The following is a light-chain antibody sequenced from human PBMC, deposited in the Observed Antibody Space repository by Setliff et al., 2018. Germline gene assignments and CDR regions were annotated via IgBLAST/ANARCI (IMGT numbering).Light chain of an antibody. CDR3: GTWDSSLGAVL. V-gene: IGLV1-51*01. Sequence: QSVLTQPPSVSATPGQKVTISCSGSNSNIGNNYVSWYQHLPGTAPKLLIYENNKRPSGIPDRFSGSKSGTSATLGITGLQTGDEADYYCGTWDSSLGAVLFGGGTK. J-gene: IGLJ2*01. CDR2: ENN. CDR1: NSNIGNNY.